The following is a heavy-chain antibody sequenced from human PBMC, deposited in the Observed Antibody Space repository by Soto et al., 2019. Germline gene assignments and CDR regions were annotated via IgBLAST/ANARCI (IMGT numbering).Heavy chain of an antibody. D-gene: IGHD3-10*01. J-gene: IGHJ6*02. V-gene: IGHV3-74*01. CDR2: MNEDGGTT. Sequence: RRLSCAASGFTFSSYWMHWVRQAPGKGLVWVSRMNEDGGTTDYADSVKGRFTISRDNAKNTLYLQMNSLRVEDTAVYYCASDLSGRADVWGQGTTVTVSS. CDR3: ASDLSGRADV. CDR1: GFTFSSYW.